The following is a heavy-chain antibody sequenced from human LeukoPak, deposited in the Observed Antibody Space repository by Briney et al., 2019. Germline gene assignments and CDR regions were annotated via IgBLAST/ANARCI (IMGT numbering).Heavy chain of an antibody. J-gene: IGHJ4*02. CDR1: GGSISSSSYY. CDR3: ARGRDSSGYSDY. Sequence: PSETLSLTCTVSGGSISSSSYYWGWIRQPPGKGLEWIGYIYYSGSTNYNPSLKSRVTISVDTSKNQFSLKLSSVTAADTAVYYCARGRDSSGYSDYWGQGTLVTVSS. V-gene: IGHV4-61*05. D-gene: IGHD3-22*01. CDR2: IYYSGST.